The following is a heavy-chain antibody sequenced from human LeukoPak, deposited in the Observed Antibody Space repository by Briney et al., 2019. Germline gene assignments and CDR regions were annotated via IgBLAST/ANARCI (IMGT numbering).Heavy chain of an antibody. D-gene: IGHD3-10*01. CDR2: INPNTDVT. CDR1: RYSFTDYY. J-gene: IGHJ4*02. Sequence: ASVKVSCKTSRYSFTDYYMHWVRQAAGHGLEWMGWINPNTDVTNSAQKFQGRVTMTRDTSISTVYMELFRLTSDDTAVYYCARKETGNYFDFWGQGTLVTVSS. CDR3: ARKETGNYFDF. V-gene: IGHV1-2*02.